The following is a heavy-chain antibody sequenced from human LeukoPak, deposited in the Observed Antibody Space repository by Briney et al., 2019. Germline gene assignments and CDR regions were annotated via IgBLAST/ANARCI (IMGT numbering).Heavy chain of an antibody. J-gene: IGHJ4*02. D-gene: IGHD1-26*01. Sequence: GGSLRLSCAGSGFTFINYGMIWVRQAPGKGLEWVSSVSGSGTSTHYADSVKGRFTITRDNSKNTLYLQMNSLRAEDTAVYYCAKGEWELLEDSLFFDYWGQGTLVTVSS. CDR1: GFTFINYG. CDR2: VSGSGTST. CDR3: AKGEWELLEDSLFFDY. V-gene: IGHV3-23*01.